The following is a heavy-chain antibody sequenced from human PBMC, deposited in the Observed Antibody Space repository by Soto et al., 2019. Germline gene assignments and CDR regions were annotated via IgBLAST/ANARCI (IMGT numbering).Heavy chain of an antibody. CDR3: ARARIVANFYFYYGMDV. CDR1: GFNVSGDH. CDR2: ISSTGGT. Sequence: GGSLRLSCAASGFNVSGDHMTWVRQAPGKGLEWVSVISSTGGTYYADSVKGRFTISRDNSKNTLDLQMNSLRDEDSAIYYCARARIVANFYFYYGMDVWGHGTTVTVSS. J-gene: IGHJ6*02. V-gene: IGHV3-53*01. D-gene: IGHD5-12*01.